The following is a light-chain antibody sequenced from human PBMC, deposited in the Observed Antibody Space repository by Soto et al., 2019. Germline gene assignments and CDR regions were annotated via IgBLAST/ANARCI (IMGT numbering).Light chain of an antibody. CDR2: DAV. CDR1: QDIQKY. J-gene: IGKJ4*01. V-gene: IGKV1-33*01. CDR3: QEFEDVPPHT. Sequence: DIQVTQSPSSLSASVGDRVTIICQASQDIQKYLNWYQHKPGKAPKFLIHDAVYLETGVPSRFSGSGSGTRFTLTISSLQPEDIATYYCQEFEDVPPHTFGGGTKVEIK.